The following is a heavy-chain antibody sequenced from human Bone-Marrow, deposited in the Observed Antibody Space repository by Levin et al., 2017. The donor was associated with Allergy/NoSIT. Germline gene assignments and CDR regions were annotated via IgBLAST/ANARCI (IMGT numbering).Heavy chain of an antibody. CDR1: EFSLRDYW. V-gene: IGHV3-7*01. J-gene: IGHJ6*02. D-gene: IGHD3-3*01. Sequence: GGSLRLVCEGSEFSLRDYWMGWVRQPPGKGLEWVANIKQDGSQKYYVESAKGRFNISRDSAKNALYLQMNSLRVEDTAVYYCARTRITIFGVDIMNYGSDVWGRGTTVIVSS. CDR3: ARTRITIFGVDIMNYGSDV. CDR2: IKQDGSQK.